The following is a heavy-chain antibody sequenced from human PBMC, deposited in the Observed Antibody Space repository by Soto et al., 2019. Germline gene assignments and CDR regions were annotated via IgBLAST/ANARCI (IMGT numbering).Heavy chain of an antibody. CDR1: GYTFTSYG. CDR2: ISAYNGNT. V-gene: IGHV1-18*01. CDR3: ARAPNPGSSSWYYFDY. J-gene: IGHJ4*02. D-gene: IGHD6-13*01. Sequence: GASVKVSCKASGYTFTSYGISWVRQAPGQGLEWMGWISAYNGNTNYAQKLQGRVTMTTDTSTSTAYMELRSLISDDTAVYYCARAPNPGSSSWYYFDYWGQGTLVTVSS.